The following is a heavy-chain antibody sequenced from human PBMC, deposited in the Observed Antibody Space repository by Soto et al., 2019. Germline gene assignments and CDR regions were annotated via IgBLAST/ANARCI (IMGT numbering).Heavy chain of an antibody. CDR1: GGSFSGYY. CDR3: ARPGDIVATIRMGAFDI. V-gene: IGHV4-34*01. CDR2: INHSGST. D-gene: IGHD5-12*01. J-gene: IGHJ3*02. Sequence: PSETLSLTCAVYGGSFSGYYWSWIRQPPGKGLEWIGEINHSGSTNYNPSLKSRVTISVDTSKNQFSLKLSSVTAADTAVYYCARPGDIVATIRMGAFDIWGQGTMVTVSS.